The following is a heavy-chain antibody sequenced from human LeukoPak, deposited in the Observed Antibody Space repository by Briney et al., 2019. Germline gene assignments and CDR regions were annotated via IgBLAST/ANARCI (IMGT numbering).Heavy chain of an antibody. V-gene: IGHV1-24*01. J-gene: IGHJ5*02. D-gene: IGHD3-10*01. CDR1: GYTLTELS. CDR3: EIGGLLWFGELRGNWLDP. CDR2: FVSEDGEK. Sequence: ASVKVSCKLSGYTLTELSMHWVRQPPGKGPEWMRGFVSEDGEKIYAQKCQGRVTITEDTSPYTAYMELASLRSEDWAVYYGEIGGLLWFGELRGNWLDPWGQGTVVSVFS.